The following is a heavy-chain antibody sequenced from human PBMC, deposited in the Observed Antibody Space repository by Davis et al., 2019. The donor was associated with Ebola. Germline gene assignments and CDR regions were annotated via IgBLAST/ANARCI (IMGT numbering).Heavy chain of an antibody. CDR1: GGSIISSSSY. V-gene: IGHV4-39*01. CDR2: INHSGST. D-gene: IGHD3-16*02. Sequence: SETLSLTCTVSGGSIISSSSYWGWIRQPPRKGLEWIGEINHSGSTNYNPSLKSRVTISVDTSKNQFSLKLSSVTAADTAVYYCARHVGMITFGGVIVSPEYYFDYWGQGTLVTVSS. J-gene: IGHJ4*02. CDR3: ARHVGMITFGGVIVSPEYYFDY.